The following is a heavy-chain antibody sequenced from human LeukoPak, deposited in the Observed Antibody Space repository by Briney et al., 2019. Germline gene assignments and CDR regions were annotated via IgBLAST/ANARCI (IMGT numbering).Heavy chain of an antibody. D-gene: IGHD4-17*01. Sequence: SETLSLTCTVSGGSISSYYWSWIRQPAGKGLEWIGRIYTSGSTNYNPSLKSRVTMSVDTSKNQFSLKLSSATAADTAVYYCARGPPRVTTVHPAAFDIWGQGTMVTVSS. V-gene: IGHV4-4*07. CDR1: GGSISSYY. CDR3: ARGPPRVTTVHPAAFDI. CDR2: IYTSGST. J-gene: IGHJ3*02.